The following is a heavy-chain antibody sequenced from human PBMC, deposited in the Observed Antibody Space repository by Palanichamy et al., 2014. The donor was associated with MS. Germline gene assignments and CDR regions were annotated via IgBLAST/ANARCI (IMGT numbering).Heavy chain of an antibody. CDR2: VTGRGDMT. Sequence: EAQLVQSGGGLVQPGGSLRLSCAASGFAFSDYAMTWVRQAPGKGLEWVSSVTGRGDMTFYADAVKGRFTVSRDNSKNTLYLQMNSLRVDDTAIYYCAKGKSVGAVDWFDPWGQGAQVTVS. CDR1: GFAFSDYA. CDR3: AKGKSVGAVDWFDP. V-gene: IGHV3-23*04. J-gene: IGHJ5*02. D-gene: IGHD3-16*01.